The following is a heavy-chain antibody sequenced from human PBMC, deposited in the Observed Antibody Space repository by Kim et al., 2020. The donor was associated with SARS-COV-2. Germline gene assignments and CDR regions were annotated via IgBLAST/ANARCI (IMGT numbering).Heavy chain of an antibody. V-gene: IGHV3-48*03. Sequence: GQFTISRDTAKNSLYLKMNSLRAEDTAVYYCARDGGYCSSTSCPKEAFDIWGQGTMVTVSS. J-gene: IGHJ3*02. D-gene: IGHD2-2*01. CDR3: ARDGGYCSSTSCPKEAFDI.